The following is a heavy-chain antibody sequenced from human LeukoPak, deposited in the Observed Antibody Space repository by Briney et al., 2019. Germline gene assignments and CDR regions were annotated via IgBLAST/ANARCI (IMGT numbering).Heavy chain of an antibody. Sequence: GGSLRLSCAASGFTFSSYAMSWVRQAPGKGLEWVSAISGSGGSTYYADSVKGRFTISRDNSKNTLYLQTNSLRAEDTAVYYCAKDELLWFGESVVFDYWGQGTLVTVSS. J-gene: IGHJ4*02. V-gene: IGHV3-23*01. D-gene: IGHD3-10*01. CDR1: GFTFSSYA. CDR3: AKDELLWFGESVVFDY. CDR2: ISGSGGST.